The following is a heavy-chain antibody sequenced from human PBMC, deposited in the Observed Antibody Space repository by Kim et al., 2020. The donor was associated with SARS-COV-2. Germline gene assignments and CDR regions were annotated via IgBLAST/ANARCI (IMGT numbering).Heavy chain of an antibody. J-gene: IGHJ5*02. CDR1: GFTVSNTY. Sequence: GGSLRLSCAASGFTVSNTYMNWVRQAPGKGLEWVSAIYTGGSTYYPDSVKGRFTISRDNAQNTVYLQMNSLRVEDTAVYYCARDRSTAFRFDPWSQGTQV. D-gene: IGHD2-8*02. CDR3: ARDRSTAFRFDP. V-gene: IGHV3-66*01. CDR2: IYTGGST.